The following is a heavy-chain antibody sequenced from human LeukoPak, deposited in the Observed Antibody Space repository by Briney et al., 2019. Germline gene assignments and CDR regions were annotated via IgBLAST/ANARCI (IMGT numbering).Heavy chain of an antibody. Sequence: PGGSLRLSCAASGFTVSSNYMSWVRQAPGKGLEWVSAISGSGGSTYYADSVRGRFTISRDNSKNTLYLQMNSLRAEDTAVYYCAKAGIAVAGSGDYWGQGTLVTVSS. V-gene: IGHV3-23*01. D-gene: IGHD6-19*01. CDR3: AKAGIAVAGSGDY. J-gene: IGHJ4*02. CDR2: ISGSGGST. CDR1: GFTVSSNY.